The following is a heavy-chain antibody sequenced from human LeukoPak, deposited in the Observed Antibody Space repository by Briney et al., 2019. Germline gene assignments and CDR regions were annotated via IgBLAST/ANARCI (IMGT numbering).Heavy chain of an antibody. D-gene: IGHD2-15*01. V-gene: IGHV4-59*11. CDR1: GGSISSHY. Sequence: SETLSLTCTVSGGSISSHYWTWIRQSPVKGLEWIGDISNSGSTSYNPSLKSRVTISIDTSKNQFSLKLSSVTAADTAVFYCGRDALVGYFSYYYMDVWGKGTTVTVSS. J-gene: IGHJ6*03. CDR3: GRDALVGYFSYYYMDV. CDR2: ISNSGST.